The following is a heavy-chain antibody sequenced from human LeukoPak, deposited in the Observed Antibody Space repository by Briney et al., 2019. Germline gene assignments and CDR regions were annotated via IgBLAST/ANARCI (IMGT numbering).Heavy chain of an antibody. CDR3: ARGYRGYYFDY. CDR1: GGSISSGGYY. CDR2: IYYSGST. D-gene: IGHD5-18*01. Sequence: PSETLSLTCTVSGGSISSGGYYWSWIRQHPGKGLEWIGYIYYSGSTYYNPSLKSRVTISVDTSKNQFSLKLSSVTAADTAVYYCARGYRGYYFDYWGQGTLVTVSS. J-gene: IGHJ4*02. V-gene: IGHV4-31*03.